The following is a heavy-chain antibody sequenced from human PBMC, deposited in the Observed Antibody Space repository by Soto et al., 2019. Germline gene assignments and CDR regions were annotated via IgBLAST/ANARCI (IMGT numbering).Heavy chain of an antibody. CDR3: AKDAETPFNYAVCMDV. J-gene: IGHJ6*04. Sequence: PGGSLRLSCAASGFTFSSFAMSWVRQAPGKGLEWVSAISGSGGSTYYADSVKGRFTVSRDNSKNTLYLQMNSLRAEDTAVYYCAKDAETPFNYAVCMDVWGKGTTVTVSS. CDR2: ISGSGGST. D-gene: IGHD4-4*01. CDR1: GFTFSSFA. V-gene: IGHV3-23*01.